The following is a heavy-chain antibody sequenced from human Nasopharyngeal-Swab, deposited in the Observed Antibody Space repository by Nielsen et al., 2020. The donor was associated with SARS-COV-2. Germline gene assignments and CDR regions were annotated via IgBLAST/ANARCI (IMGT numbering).Heavy chain of an antibody. V-gene: IGHV4-59*08. Sequence: GSLRLSCTVSGGSISSYYWSWIRQPPGKGLEWIGYIYYSGSTDYNPSLKGRVTISVDTSKKQFSLRLSSLTAADTAVYYCARHAPPVYYYYMDVWGKGTTVTVSS. CDR3: ARHAPPVYYYYMDV. J-gene: IGHJ6*03. CDR2: IYYSGST. CDR1: GGSISSYY.